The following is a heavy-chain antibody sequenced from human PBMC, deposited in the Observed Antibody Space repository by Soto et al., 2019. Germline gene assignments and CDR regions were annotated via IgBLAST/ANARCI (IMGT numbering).Heavy chain of an antibody. Sequence: ASVKVSCKASGYTFTSYGISWVRQAPGQGLEWMGWISAYNGNTNYAQKLQGRVTMTTDTSTSTAYMELRSLRSDDTAVYYCARDAYCRGGSCPPLAFDIWGQGTVVTVSS. CDR1: GYTFTSYG. CDR2: ISAYNGNT. D-gene: IGHD2-15*01. J-gene: IGHJ3*02. V-gene: IGHV1-18*01. CDR3: ARDAYCRGGSCPPLAFDI.